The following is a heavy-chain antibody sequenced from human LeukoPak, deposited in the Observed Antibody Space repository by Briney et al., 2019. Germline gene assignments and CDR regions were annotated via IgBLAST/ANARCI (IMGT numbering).Heavy chain of an antibody. CDR1: GFTFSSYA. J-gene: IGHJ3*02. CDR3: ARVVIGLYAFDI. Sequence: GGSLRLSCAASGFTFSSYAMSWVRQAPGKGLEWVSVIYSGGSTYYADSVKGRFTISRDNSKNTLYLQMNSLRAEDTAVYYCARVVIGLYAFDIWGQGTMVTVST. V-gene: IGHV3-53*01. D-gene: IGHD3-22*01. CDR2: IYSGGST.